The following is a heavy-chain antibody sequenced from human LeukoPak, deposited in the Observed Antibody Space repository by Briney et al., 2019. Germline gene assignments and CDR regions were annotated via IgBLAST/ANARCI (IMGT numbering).Heavy chain of an antibody. CDR1: GGTFSSYA. CDR2: IIPIFGTA. D-gene: IGHD1-1*01. CDR3: ARGARQLERHPPLVRPIPIDY. Sequence: PLASVKLSCKASGGTFSSYAISWVRQAPGQGLEWMGGIIPIFGTANYAQKFQGRVTITADESTSTAYMELSSLRSEDTAVYYCARGARQLERHPPLVRPIPIDYWGQGTLVTVSS. V-gene: IGHV1-69*13. J-gene: IGHJ4*02.